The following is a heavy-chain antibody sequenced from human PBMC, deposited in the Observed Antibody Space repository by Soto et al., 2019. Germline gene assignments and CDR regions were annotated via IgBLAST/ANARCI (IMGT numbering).Heavy chain of an antibody. Sequence: QLQESGPGLVKPSGTLSLTCIVSNGSMDSSLWWSWVRQSPGKGLEWIGEVAQSGFTSDNTSRKSRLTISQDRSRNPFSLRLTSVTAADTAVYHCVRNLYGGYDFGSWGQGTLVTVSS. CDR2: VAQSGFT. V-gene: IGHV4-4*02. CDR3: VRNLYGGYDFGS. J-gene: IGHJ4*02. D-gene: IGHD5-12*01. CDR1: NGSMDSSLW.